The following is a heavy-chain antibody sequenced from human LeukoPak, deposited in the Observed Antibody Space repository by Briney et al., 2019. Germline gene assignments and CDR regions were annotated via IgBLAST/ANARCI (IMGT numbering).Heavy chain of an antibody. Sequence: ASVKVSCKASGYTFTIYDINWVRQATGQGLEWMGWINPNSGNTGYPQKFQGRVTMTRDTSINTAYMELTRLRSDDTAVYYCAREAVADHAFDIWGQGTMVTVSS. CDR2: INPNSGNT. V-gene: IGHV1-8*01. D-gene: IGHD6-19*01. CDR3: AREAVADHAFDI. J-gene: IGHJ3*02. CDR1: GYTFTIYD.